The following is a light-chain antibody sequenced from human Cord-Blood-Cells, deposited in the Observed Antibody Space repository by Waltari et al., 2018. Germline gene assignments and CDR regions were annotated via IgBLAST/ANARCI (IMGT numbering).Light chain of an antibody. V-gene: IGLV2-23*01. CDR3: CSYAGSSTWV. J-gene: IGLJ3*02. Sequence: QSALTQPASASGSPGQSVTSSCTGTTSDFGSYNLVPWYQQHPGKAPKLMIYEGSKRPSVVSNRFSGSKSGNTASLTISGLQAEDEADYYCCSYAGSSTWVFGGGTKLTVL. CDR1: TSDFGSYNL. CDR2: EGS.